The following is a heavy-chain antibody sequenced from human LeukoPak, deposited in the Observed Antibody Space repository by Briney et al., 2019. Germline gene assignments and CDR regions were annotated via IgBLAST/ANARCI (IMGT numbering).Heavy chain of an antibody. CDR3: AKDLRGHSYDVYYYYYMDV. CDR2: ISGSGGST. J-gene: IGHJ6*03. Sequence: GGSLRLSCAASGFTFSSYAMSWVRQAPGKGLEWVSAISGSGGSTYYADSVKGRFTISRDNSKNTLYLQMNSLRAEDTAVYYCAKDLRGHSYDVYYYYYMDVWGKGTTVTVSS. D-gene: IGHD5-18*01. CDR1: GFTFSSYA. V-gene: IGHV3-23*01.